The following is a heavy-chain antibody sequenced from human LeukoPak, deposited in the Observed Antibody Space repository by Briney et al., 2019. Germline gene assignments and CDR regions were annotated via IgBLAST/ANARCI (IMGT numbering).Heavy chain of an antibody. V-gene: IGHV3-23*01. CDR1: GFIFSSNA. J-gene: IGHJ4*02. D-gene: IGHD2-15*01. Sequence: SGGPLRPSCGASGFIFSSNAMSWATQAPGKGLVWVSAMAGSHDNTHYADPAKGRFTVCRDISQNTLHLQMQSLRPEDTPIYHCANDLLRWSFNYWRQGTLVTVS. CDR3: ANDLLRWSFNY. CDR2: MAGSHDNT.